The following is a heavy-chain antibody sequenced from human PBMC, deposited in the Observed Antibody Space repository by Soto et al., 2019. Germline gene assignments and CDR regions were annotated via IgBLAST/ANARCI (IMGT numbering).Heavy chain of an antibody. Sequence: HITLKESGPTLVKPTQTLTLTCIFSGFSFSADGVGVGWIRQPPGKTLEWLARIYWNDDTRYRPSLKRRLTLTKDSSKNQVVLTMTNMDPLDTATYYCAHAFGGTSWPNDAFDVWGQGTVVTVSS. V-gene: IGHV2-5*01. CDR3: AHAFGGTSWPNDAFDV. J-gene: IGHJ3*01. CDR1: GFSFSADGVG. CDR2: IYWNDDT. D-gene: IGHD3-16*01.